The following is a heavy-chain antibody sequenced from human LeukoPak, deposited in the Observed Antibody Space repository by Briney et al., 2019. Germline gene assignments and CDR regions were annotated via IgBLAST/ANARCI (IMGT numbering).Heavy chain of an antibody. Sequence: PGGSLRLSCAASGFTFSSYDMHWVRQATGKGLEWVSAIGTAGDPYYPGSVKGRFTISRDNAKNSLYLQMNSLRAEDTAVYYCARGRLDYGDYLNWFDPWGQGTLVTVSS. CDR2: IGTAGDP. V-gene: IGHV3-13*05. J-gene: IGHJ5*02. CDR1: GFTFSSYD. D-gene: IGHD4-17*01. CDR3: ARGRLDYGDYLNWFDP.